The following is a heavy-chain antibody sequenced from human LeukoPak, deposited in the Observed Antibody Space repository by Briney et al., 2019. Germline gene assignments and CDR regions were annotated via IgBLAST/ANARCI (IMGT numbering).Heavy chain of an antibody. CDR1: RFTFSSYG. J-gene: IGHJ4*02. CDR2: ISYDGSNK. CDR3: AKDWYYYDSSGYPPNY. V-gene: IGHV3-30*18. D-gene: IGHD3-22*01. Sequence: GRSLRLSCAASRFTFSSYGMHWVRQAPGKGLEWVAVISYDGSNKYYADSVKGRFTISRDNSKNTLYLQMNSLRAEDTAVYYCAKDWYYYDSSGYPPNYWGQGTLVTVSS.